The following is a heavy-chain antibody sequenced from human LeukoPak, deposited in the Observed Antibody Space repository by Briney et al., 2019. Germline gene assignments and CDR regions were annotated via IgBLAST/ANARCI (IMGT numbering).Heavy chain of an antibody. Sequence: GGSLRLSCAASGFTFSSYAMHWVRQAPGKGLEWVAVISYDGGNKYYADSVKGRFTISRDNSKNTLYLQMNSLRAEDTAVYYCARDADSSGPYGMDVWGQGTTVTVSS. J-gene: IGHJ6*02. V-gene: IGHV3-30-3*01. D-gene: IGHD3-22*01. CDR2: ISYDGGNK. CDR3: ARDADSSGPYGMDV. CDR1: GFTFSSYA.